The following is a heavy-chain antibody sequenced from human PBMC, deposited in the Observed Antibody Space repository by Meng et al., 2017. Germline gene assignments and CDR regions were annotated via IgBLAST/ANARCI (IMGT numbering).Heavy chain of an antibody. CDR1: CVPFSDDY. CDR3: AISLVATRDIDY. D-gene: IGHD5-12*01. J-gene: IGHJ4*02. Sequence: QVEVVGSWGGLVNPGGSLRSPVAALCVPFSDDYLGWIRQTPGKGLEWVSYISSSGSTIYYADSVKGRFTISRDNAKNSLYLQMNSLRAEDTAVXYCAISLVATRDIDYWGQGTLVTVSS. V-gene: IGHV3-11*04. CDR2: ISSSGSTI.